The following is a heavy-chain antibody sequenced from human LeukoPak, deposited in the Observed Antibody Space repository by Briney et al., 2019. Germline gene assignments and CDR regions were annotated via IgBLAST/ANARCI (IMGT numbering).Heavy chain of an antibody. V-gene: IGHV3-74*01. Sequence: GGSLRLSCAASGFIFSNYWMHWVRQTPGKGLVWVSRVKTDGTITRYADSVKGRFTVSRDNAKNTLYLQVNSLRAEDTAVYYCARGFYINSWFQSPDYWGQGTLVTVSS. D-gene: IGHD6-13*01. J-gene: IGHJ4*02. CDR3: ARGFYINSWFQSPDY. CDR1: GFIFSNYW. CDR2: VKTDGTIT.